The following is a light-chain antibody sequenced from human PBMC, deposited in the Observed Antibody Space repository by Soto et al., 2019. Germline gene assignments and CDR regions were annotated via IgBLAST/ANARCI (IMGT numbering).Light chain of an antibody. Sequence: QSVLTQPPSVSGSPGQSVTISCTGTSSDVGSYNRVSWYQQPPGTAPKVMIYDVSNRPSGVPDRFSGSKSGNTASLTISGLQAEDESDYYCSSYTSRSTYVFGTGTKVT. CDR1: SSDVGSYNR. J-gene: IGLJ1*01. CDR2: DVS. CDR3: SSYTSRSTYV. V-gene: IGLV2-18*02.